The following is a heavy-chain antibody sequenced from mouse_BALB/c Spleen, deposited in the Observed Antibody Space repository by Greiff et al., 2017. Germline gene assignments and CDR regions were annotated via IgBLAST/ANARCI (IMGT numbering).Heavy chain of an antibody. V-gene: IGHV1-54*03. J-gene: IGHJ4*01. CDR1: GYAFTNYL. Sequence: VKLQESGAELVRPGTSVKVSCKASGYAFTNYLIEWVKQRPGQGLEWIGVINPGSGGTNYNEKFKGKATLTADKSSSTAYMQLSSLTSDDSAVYFCARSTNAMYYWGQGTSVTVSS. CDR2: INPGSGGT. CDR3: ARSTNAMYY.